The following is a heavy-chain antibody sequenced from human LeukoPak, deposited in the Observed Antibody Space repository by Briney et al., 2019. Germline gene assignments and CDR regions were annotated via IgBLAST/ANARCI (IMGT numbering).Heavy chain of an antibody. CDR1: GGSISSYY. CDR2: IYYSGST. J-gene: IGHJ4*02. V-gene: IGHV4-59*01. D-gene: IGHD3-10*01. Sequence: PSETLSLTCTVSGGSISSYYWSWIRQPPGKGLEWIGYIYYSGSTNYNPSLKSRVTISVDTSKNQFSLKLSSVTAADTAVYYCARANMVRGVIISPSLAYWGQGTLVTVSS. CDR3: ARANMVRGVIISPSLAY.